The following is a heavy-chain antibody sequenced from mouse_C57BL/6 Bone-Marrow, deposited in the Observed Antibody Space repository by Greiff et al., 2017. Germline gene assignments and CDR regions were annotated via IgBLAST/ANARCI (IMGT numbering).Heavy chain of an antibody. CDR3: ARHRLRLFAY. CDR1: GFTFSSYG. J-gene: IGHJ3*01. V-gene: IGHV5-6*01. D-gene: IGHD2-4*01. Sequence: EVKVVESGGDLVKPGGSLKLSCAASGFTFSSYGMSWVRQTPDKRLEWVATISSGGSSTYYPDSVKGRFTISRDNAKNTLYLQMSSLKSEDTAMYYCARHRLRLFAYWGQGTLVTVSA. CDR2: ISSGGSST.